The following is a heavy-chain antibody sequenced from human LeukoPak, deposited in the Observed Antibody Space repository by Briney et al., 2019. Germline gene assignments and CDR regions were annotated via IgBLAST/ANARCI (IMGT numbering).Heavy chain of an antibody. CDR2: IFHSGAT. Sequence: SETLSLTCTVSGGSISSGYWSWIRQPPGKRLEWIGYIFHSGATTYNPSLESRVTMSVDTSKNQFSLRLSSVTAADTAVYYCARIQSSASPFDDWGQGTLVTVSS. D-gene: IGHD2-2*01. CDR1: GGSISSGY. V-gene: IGHV4-59*01. CDR3: ARIQSSASPFDD. J-gene: IGHJ4*02.